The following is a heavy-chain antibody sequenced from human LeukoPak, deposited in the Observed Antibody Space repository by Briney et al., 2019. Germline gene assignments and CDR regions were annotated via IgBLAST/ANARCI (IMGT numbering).Heavy chain of an antibody. J-gene: IGHJ4*02. CDR1: GFTFSSYW. V-gene: IGHV3-23*01. CDR3: AKDLSGSGSELFDY. CDR2: ISGSGGST. Sequence: GGSLRLSCAASGFTFSSYWMSWVRQAPGKGLEWVSAISGSGGSTYYADSVKGRFTTSRDNSKNTLYLQMNSLRAEDTAVYYCAKDLSGSGSELFDYWGQGTLVTVSS. D-gene: IGHD5-12*01.